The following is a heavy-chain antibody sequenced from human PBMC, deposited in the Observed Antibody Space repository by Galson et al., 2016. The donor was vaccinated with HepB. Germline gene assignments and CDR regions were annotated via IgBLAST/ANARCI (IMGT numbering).Heavy chain of an antibody. CDR2: TYYRSKWYN. CDR3: ARTNSETYGGGNFDY. CDR1: GDSVSSNNVA. Sequence: CAISGDSVSSNNVAWNWIRQSPSRGLEWLGRTYYRSKWYNDYAVSVKSRITINPDTSKNQFSLQLNSVTPADTAVYYCARTNSETYGGGNFDYWGQGTLVTVSS. V-gene: IGHV6-1*01. J-gene: IGHJ4*01. D-gene: IGHD1-26*01.